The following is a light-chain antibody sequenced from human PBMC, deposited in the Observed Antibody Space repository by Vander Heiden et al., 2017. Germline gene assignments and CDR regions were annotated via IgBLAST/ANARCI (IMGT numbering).Light chain of an antibody. V-gene: IGLV3-1*01. Sequence: SYALTPPPAVSVSPGQTASITCSDVKWRYYYGCWNQQQPGQSPVLVIDKDSRRPAVTADRFACCKSETTATPTISGTEAGDEDDYYRHAGDSSTVVFGGGTKLTVL. CDR2: KDS. CDR3: HAGDSSTVV. CDR1: KWRYYY. J-gene: IGLJ2*01.